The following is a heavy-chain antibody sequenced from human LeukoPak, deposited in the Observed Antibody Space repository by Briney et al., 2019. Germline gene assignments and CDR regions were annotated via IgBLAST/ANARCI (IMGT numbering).Heavy chain of an antibody. Sequence: ASVKVSCKASGGTFSSYAISWVRQAPGQGLEWMGGIIPIFGTANYAQKFQGRVTITADESTSTAYMELSSLRSEDTAVYYCTRALRIAAAGTGGYWGQGTLVTVSS. J-gene: IGHJ4*02. CDR2: IIPIFGTA. CDR3: TRALRIAAAGTGGY. V-gene: IGHV1-69*13. CDR1: GGTFSSYA. D-gene: IGHD6-13*01.